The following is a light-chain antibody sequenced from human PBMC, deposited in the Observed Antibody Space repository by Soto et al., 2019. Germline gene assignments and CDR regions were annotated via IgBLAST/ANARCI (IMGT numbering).Light chain of an antibody. J-gene: IGLJ1*01. V-gene: IGLV2-8*01. CDR2: EVT. Sequence: QSVLTQPPSASGSPGQSVTISCTGTGSDIGAYTYVSWYQHHPGTAPKLIIYEVTKRPSGVPDRFSGSKSGNTASLTISGLQAEDEADYYCNSYTSSNTRVFGTGTQLTVL. CDR3: NSYTSSNTRV. CDR1: GSDIGAYTY.